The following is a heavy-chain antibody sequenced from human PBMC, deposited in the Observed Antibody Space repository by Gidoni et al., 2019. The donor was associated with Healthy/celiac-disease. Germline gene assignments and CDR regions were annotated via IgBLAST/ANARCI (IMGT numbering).Heavy chain of an antibody. V-gene: IGHV1-69*01. Sequence: QVQLVQSGAEVKKPGSSVKVSCKASGGTFSSYAISWVRQAPGQGLEWMGGITPILGTANYAQKFQGRVTITADESTSTAYMELSSLRSEDTAVYYCARDRKDDDSSGYYFGYWGQGTLVTVSS. CDR2: ITPILGTA. CDR1: GGTFSSYA. D-gene: IGHD3-22*01. J-gene: IGHJ4*02. CDR3: ARDRKDDDSSGYYFGY.